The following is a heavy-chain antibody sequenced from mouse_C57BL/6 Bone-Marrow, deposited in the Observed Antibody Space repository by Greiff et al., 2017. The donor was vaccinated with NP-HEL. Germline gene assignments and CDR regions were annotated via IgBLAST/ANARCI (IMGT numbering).Heavy chain of an antibody. Sequence: EVKLQESGEGLVKPGGSLKLSCAASGFTFSSYAMSWVRQTPEKRLEWVAYISSGGDYIYYADTVKGRFTISRDNARNTLYLQMSSLKSEDTAMYYCTRRPSTVVSLYAMDYWGQGTSVTVSS. D-gene: IGHD1-1*01. V-gene: IGHV5S21*01. J-gene: IGHJ4*01. CDR2: ISSGGDYI. CDR3: TRRPSTVVSLYAMDY. CDR1: GFTFSSYA.